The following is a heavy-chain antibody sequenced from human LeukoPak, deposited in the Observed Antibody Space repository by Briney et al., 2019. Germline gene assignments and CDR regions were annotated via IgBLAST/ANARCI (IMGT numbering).Heavy chain of an antibody. V-gene: IGHV3-66*04. D-gene: IGHD3-10*01. CDR2: IYSGGST. CDR3: ARLGTTMVRGVIPLAFDI. CDR1: GFTVSSNY. J-gene: IGHJ3*02. Sequence: PGGSLRLSCAASGFTVSSNYMSWVRQAPGKGLEWVSVIYSGGSTYYADSVKGRFTTSRDNSKNTLYLQMNSLRAEDTAVYYCARLGTTMVRGVIPLAFDIWGQGTMVTVSS.